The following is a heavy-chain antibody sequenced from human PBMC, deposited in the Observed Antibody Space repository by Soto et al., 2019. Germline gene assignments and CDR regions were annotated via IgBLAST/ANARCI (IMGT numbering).Heavy chain of an antibody. V-gene: IGHV5-51*01. Sequence: PGESLKISCKGSGFSFSSCWIGWVRQMPGKGLECMGIIYPGDSDTRYIPSFQGQFTISVDKSVSTAYLQWSSLKASDTAMYYCARRGAYHYDSSGYYAGFWGQGTLVTVSS. CDR2: IYPGDSDT. J-gene: IGHJ4*02. D-gene: IGHD3-22*01. CDR3: ARRGAYHYDSSGYYAGF. CDR1: GFSFSSCW.